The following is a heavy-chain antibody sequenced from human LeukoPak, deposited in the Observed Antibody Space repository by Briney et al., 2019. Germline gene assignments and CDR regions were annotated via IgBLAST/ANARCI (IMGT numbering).Heavy chain of an antibody. V-gene: IGHV4-39*01. CDR3: ARGAPVLNAFDI. J-gene: IGHJ3*02. CDR1: GDSIRSGSYN. Sequence: SETLSLTCTVSGDSIRSGSYNWGWTRQPPGKGLEWIGSIYYSGNTFYNPSLKSRVTISVDSSKNQFSLKLNFVTAADTAVYYCARGAPVLNAFDIWGQGTMVTVS. D-gene: IGHD1-26*01. CDR2: IYYSGNT.